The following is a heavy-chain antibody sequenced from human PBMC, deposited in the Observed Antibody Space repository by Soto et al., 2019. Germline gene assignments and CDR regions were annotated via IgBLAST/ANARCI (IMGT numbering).Heavy chain of an antibody. CDR1: GFTFSSYA. J-gene: IGHJ3*02. CDR3: AKDLPRPSQSSVLRYFDWLSRSHAFDI. V-gene: IGHV3-23*01. D-gene: IGHD3-9*01. CDR2: ISGSGGST. Sequence: GGSLRLSCAASGFTFSSYAMSWVRQAPGKGLEWVSAISGSGGSTYYADSVKGRFTISRDNSKNTLYLQMNSLRAEDTAVYYCAKDLPRPSQSSVLRYFDWLSRSHAFDIWGQGTMVTVSS.